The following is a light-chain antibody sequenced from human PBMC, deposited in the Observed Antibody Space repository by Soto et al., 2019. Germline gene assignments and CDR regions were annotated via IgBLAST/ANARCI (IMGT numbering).Light chain of an antibody. CDR3: QQYYSTPYT. Sequence: DIVMTQSPDSLAVSLGERATINCKSSQSVVYSSNNKNYLAWYQQKPGQPPKLLIYWASTRESGVPDRFSGGGSGTDFTLTISSLQAEDVEVYYCQQYYSTPYTFGQGTKVDIX. J-gene: IGKJ2*01. CDR2: WAS. CDR1: QSVVYSSNNKNY. V-gene: IGKV4-1*01.